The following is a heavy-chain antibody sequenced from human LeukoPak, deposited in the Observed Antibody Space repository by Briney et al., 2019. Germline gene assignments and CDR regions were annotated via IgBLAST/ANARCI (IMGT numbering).Heavy chain of an antibody. V-gene: IGHV3-48*01. CDR2: ISGSSSTI. CDR1: GFTFSTYS. J-gene: IGHJ4*02. CDR3: ERHSDY. Sequence: GGSLRLSCAASGFTFSTYSMNWVRQAPGKGLEWVSYISGSSSTICYADSVKGRFTISRDNAKNSLYLQMNSLRAEDTAVYYCERHSDYWGQGTLVTVSS.